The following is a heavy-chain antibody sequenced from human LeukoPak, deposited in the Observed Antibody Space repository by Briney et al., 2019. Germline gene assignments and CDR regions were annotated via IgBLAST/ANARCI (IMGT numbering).Heavy chain of an antibody. CDR2: FYTSVST. CDR3: ARDYYDSRAFYYYMDV. Sequence: SETLSLTCTVSGGSISSGPYYWTWIRQPAGKGLEWIGHFYTSVSTNYNPSLKSRVTISVDTSKNQFSLKLSSVTAADTAVYYCARDYYDSRAFYYYMDVWGKGTTVTVSS. V-gene: IGHV4-61*09. J-gene: IGHJ6*03. CDR1: GGSISSGPYY. D-gene: IGHD3-22*01.